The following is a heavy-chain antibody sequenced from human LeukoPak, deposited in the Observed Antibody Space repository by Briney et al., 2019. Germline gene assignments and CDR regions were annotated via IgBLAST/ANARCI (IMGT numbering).Heavy chain of an antibody. CDR1: GYTFTSYD. D-gene: IGHD5-18*01. V-gene: IGHV1-8*01. Sequence: ASVKVSCKASGYTFTSYDINWVRQATGQGLEWMGWMNPNSGNTGYAQKFQGRVTITADKSTSTAYMELSSLRSEDTAVYYCARGTGYSYEPFDYWGQGTLVTVSS. CDR3: ARGTGYSYEPFDY. CDR2: MNPNSGNT. J-gene: IGHJ4*02.